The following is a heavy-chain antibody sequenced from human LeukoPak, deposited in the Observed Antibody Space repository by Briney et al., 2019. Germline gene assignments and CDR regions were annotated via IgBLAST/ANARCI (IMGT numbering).Heavy chain of an antibody. Sequence: QPGGSLRLSCAASGFTFSSYAMHWVRQAPGKGLEWVAVISYDGSNKYYADSVKGRFTISRDNSKNTLYLQMNSLRAEDAAVYYCAGEPWSYYYYYYMDVWGKGTTVTVSS. D-gene: IGHD2-15*01. CDR2: ISYDGSNK. V-gene: IGHV3-30*04. CDR1: GFTFSSYA. J-gene: IGHJ6*03. CDR3: AGEPWSYYYYYYMDV.